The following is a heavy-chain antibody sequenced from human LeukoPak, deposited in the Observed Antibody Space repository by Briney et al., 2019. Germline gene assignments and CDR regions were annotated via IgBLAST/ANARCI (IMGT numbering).Heavy chain of an antibody. Sequence: GGSLRLSCAASGFTFSSYSMNWVRQAPGKGLEWVSSISSSSSYIYYADSVKGRFTISRDNAKNSLYLQMNSLRAEDTAVYYCARDLEHIVVVTAGSYYYYGMDVWRQGTTVTVSS. CDR3: ARDLEHIVVVTAGSYYYYGMDV. CDR1: GFTFSSYS. J-gene: IGHJ6*02. CDR2: ISSSSSYI. D-gene: IGHD2-21*02. V-gene: IGHV3-21*01.